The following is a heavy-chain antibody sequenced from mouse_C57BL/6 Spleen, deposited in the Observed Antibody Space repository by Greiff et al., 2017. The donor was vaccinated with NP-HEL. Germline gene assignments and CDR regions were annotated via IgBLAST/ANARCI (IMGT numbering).Heavy chain of an antibody. J-gene: IGHJ2*01. CDR1: GYTFTSYN. CDR3: ARSYYYGSSYDFDY. Sequence: LQQSGAELVRPGASVKMSCKASGYTFTSYNMHWVKQTPRQGLEWIGAIYPGNGDTSYNQKFKGKATLTVDKSSSTAYMQLSSLTSEDSAVYFCARSYYYGSSYDFDYWGQGTTLTVSS. D-gene: IGHD1-1*01. CDR2: IYPGNGDT. V-gene: IGHV1-12*01.